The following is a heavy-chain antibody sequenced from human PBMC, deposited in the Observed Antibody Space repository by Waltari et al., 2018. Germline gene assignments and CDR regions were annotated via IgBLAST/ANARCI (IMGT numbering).Heavy chain of an antibody. D-gene: IGHD2-15*01. J-gene: IGHJ4*02. Sequence: EVQLVESGGGVRRPGGSLRLSWAASGCNFGGPGMRWVRQAPGKGLGWVSSINWNGGSTCYADSVGGRFTISRDNAKNSLYLQMNSLRADDTALYYCAREKLMGEYIDYWGQGTLVTVSS. V-gene: IGHV3-20*04. CDR1: GCNFGGPG. CDR3: AREKLMGEYIDY. CDR2: INWNGGST.